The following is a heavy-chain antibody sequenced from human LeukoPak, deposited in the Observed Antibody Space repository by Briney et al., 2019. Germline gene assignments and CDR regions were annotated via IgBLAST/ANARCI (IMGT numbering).Heavy chain of an antibody. V-gene: IGHV3-7*01. J-gene: IGHJ4*02. D-gene: IGHD2-15*01. Sequence: GGSLRLSCAASGFTFSSYAMSWVRQPPGKGREAVAKIKEDGSDKYYVDSVKGRFTISRDNGKNSLYLQMNSLRAEDTAVYYCARDRGGGSFDYWGQGTLVTVSS. CDR3: ARDRGGGSFDY. CDR1: GFTFSSYA. CDR2: IKEDGSDK.